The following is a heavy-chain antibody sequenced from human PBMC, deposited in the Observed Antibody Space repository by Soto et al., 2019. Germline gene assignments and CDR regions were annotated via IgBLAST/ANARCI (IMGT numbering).Heavy chain of an antibody. Sequence: GASVKVSCKGSGETFTTYYSNWVRQATGHGLEWMGWINPNSGNIGYAQRFQGRVTMTRDTAIRTAYMEVSSLRSDDTAVYYCARGRASGSYYLLDYWGQGTWVTVSS. CDR3: ARGRASGSYYLLDY. V-gene: IGHV1-8*01. J-gene: IGHJ4*02. CDR1: GETFTTYY. D-gene: IGHD3-10*01. CDR2: INPNSGNI.